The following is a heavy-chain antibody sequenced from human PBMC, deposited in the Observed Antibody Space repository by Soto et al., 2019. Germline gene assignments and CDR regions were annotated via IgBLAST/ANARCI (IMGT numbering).Heavy chain of an antibody. CDR2: IKSKTDGGTT. J-gene: IGHJ6*03. CDR1: GFTFSNAW. V-gene: IGHV3-15*01. D-gene: IGHD1-7*01. Sequence: GGSLRLSCAASGFTFSNAWMSWVRQAPGKGLEWVGRIKSKTDGGTTDYAAPVKGRFTISRDDSKNTLYLQMNSLKTVDTAVYYCTTVTATTFYYYEYIDVWGKGTLVTVSS. CDR3: TTVTATTFYYYEYIDV.